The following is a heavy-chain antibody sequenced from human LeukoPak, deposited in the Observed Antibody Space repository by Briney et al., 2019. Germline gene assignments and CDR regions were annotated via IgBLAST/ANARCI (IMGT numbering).Heavy chain of an antibody. CDR2: ISSDGSST. D-gene: IGHD6-6*01. Sequence: GGSLRLSCAASGFTLSSYWMHWVRQAPGKGLVWVSRISSDGSSTSYADSVKGRFTISRDNAKNTLYLQMNSLRAEDTAVYYCARRSMSYFDYWGQGTLVTVSS. J-gene: IGHJ4*02. CDR3: ARRSMSYFDY. CDR1: GFTLSSYW. V-gene: IGHV3-74*01.